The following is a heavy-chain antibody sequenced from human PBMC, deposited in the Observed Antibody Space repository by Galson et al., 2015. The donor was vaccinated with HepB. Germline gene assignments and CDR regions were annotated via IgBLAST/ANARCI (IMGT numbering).Heavy chain of an antibody. Sequence: QSGAEVKKPGESLRISCKGSGYSFTTYWINWVRQMPGKGLEWMGRIDPSDFYTAYSPSFPGHVTISADKSVNTAFLYWSSLKASDTAIYYCARQSKIVVPASDQHGMDVWGQGTTVTVSS. CDR3: ARQSKIVVPASDQHGMDV. J-gene: IGHJ6*02. D-gene: IGHD3-22*01. CDR2: IDPSDFYT. V-gene: IGHV5-10-1*01. CDR1: GYSFTTYW.